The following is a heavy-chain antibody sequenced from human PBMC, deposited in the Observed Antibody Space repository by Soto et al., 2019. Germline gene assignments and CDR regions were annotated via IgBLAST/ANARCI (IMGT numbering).Heavy chain of an antibody. CDR1: GFPFSDYY. D-gene: IGHD3-10*01. CDR2: ISSTSTFT. J-gene: IGHJ4*02. CDR3: ARDPGHYDSGTYYSNFDY. Sequence: PGGSLRLSCAASGFPFSDYYMSWIRQATGKWLEWVSYISSTSTFTNYTGSVKGRLTISRDNAKNSLYLQMNSLRAEDTAVYYRARDPGHYDSGTYYSNFDYSCQGTLVTLSS. V-gene: IGHV3-11*06.